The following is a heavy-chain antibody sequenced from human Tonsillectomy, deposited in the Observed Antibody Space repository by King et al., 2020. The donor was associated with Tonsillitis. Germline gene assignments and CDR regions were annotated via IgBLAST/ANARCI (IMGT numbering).Heavy chain of an antibody. J-gene: IGHJ4*02. CDR3: AKEGYSSSWYVDY. Sequence: VQLVESGGGVVQPGGSLRLSCAASGFTFSNYGMHWVRQAPGKGLEWVAFIRYDGSNKFYADSVKGRFTISRDNSKNTLYLQMNSLRVEDTAVYYCAKEGYSSSWYVDYWGQGTLVTVSS. D-gene: IGHD6-13*01. CDR1: GFTFSNYG. CDR2: IRYDGSNK. V-gene: IGHV3-30*02.